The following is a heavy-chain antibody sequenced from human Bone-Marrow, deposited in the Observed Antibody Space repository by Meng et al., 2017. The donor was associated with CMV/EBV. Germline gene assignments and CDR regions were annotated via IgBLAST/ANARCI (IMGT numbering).Heavy chain of an antibody. CDR1: GYTFTSYD. D-gene: IGHD3-10*01. J-gene: IGHJ5*02. CDR2: MNPNSGNT. V-gene: IGHV1-8*01. Sequence: ASVKVSCKASGYTFTSYDINWVRQATGQGLEWMGWMNPNSGNTGYAQKFQGRVTMTRNTSISTAYMELSRLRSDDTAVYYCARDSPYLHYYGSGRPYNWFDPWGQGPLVTVSS. CDR3: ARDSPYLHYYGSGRPYNWFDP.